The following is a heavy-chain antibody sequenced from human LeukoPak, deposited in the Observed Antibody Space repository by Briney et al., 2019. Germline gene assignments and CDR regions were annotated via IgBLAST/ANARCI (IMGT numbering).Heavy chain of an antibody. CDR2: ISGSSSYM. Sequence: GGSLRLSCAASVFTLSTFSMNWVRQAPGEGLEWVSSISGSSSYMYYADSVKGRFTISRDNAKNSVYLQMNGLRVDDTALYYCARASGGSYSYRDIDYWGQGTLVTVSS. CDR1: VFTLSTFS. J-gene: IGHJ4*02. V-gene: IGHV3-21*03. CDR3: ARASGGSYSYRDIDY. D-gene: IGHD1-26*01.